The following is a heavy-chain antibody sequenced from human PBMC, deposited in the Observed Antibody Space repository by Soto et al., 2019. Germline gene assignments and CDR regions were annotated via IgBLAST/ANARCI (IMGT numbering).Heavy chain of an antibody. V-gene: IGHV1-46*01. D-gene: IGHD2-15*01. CDR2: INPSGGST. Sequence: ASVKVSCKAPGYTFTSYYMHWVRQAPGQGLEWMGIINPSGGSTSYAQKFQGRVTMTRDTSTSTVYMELSSLRSEDTAVYYCVRDPAAGYCSGGSCGFDIWGQGTMVTVSS. CDR3: VRDPAAGYCSGGSCGFDI. CDR1: GYTFTSYY. J-gene: IGHJ3*02.